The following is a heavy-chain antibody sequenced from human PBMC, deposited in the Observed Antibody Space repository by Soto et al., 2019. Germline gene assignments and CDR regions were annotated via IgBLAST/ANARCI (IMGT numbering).Heavy chain of an antibody. CDR3: AREGALKPFSS. J-gene: IGHJ5*02. V-gene: IGHV3-21*01. Sequence: GWSLRLSCVASGFTFSNYNMNWVRQAPGKGLEWVSHISGTSVYIHYADSVKGRFTISRDNAKNSVYLQMDSLRVEDTAVYYCAREGALKPFSSWGQGALVTVSS. CDR2: ISGTSVYI. CDR1: GFTFSNYN.